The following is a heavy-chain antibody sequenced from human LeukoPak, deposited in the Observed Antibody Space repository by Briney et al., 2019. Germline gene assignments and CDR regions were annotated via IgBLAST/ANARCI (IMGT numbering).Heavy chain of an antibody. CDR3: ARTRGITMVRGVISGYYFDY. Sequence: SETLSLTCTVSGGSISSYYWSWIRQPPGKGLEWIGYIYYSGSTNYNPSLKSRVTISVDTSKNQFSLKLSSVTAADTAVYYCARTRGITMVRGVISGYYFDYWVQGTLVTVS. V-gene: IGHV4-59*08. CDR2: IYYSGST. D-gene: IGHD3-10*01. J-gene: IGHJ4*02. CDR1: GGSISSYY.